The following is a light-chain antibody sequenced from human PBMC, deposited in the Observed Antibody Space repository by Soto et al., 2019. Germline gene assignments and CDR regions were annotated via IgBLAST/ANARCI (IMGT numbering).Light chain of an antibody. V-gene: IGKV3-15*01. J-gene: IGKJ1*01. Sequence: EIVMTQSPATLSVSPGERATLSCRASQSVSSSYLAWYQQKPGQAPRLLIHGASTRATGFPARFSGSGSGTDFTLTISSLQSEDFAVYYCQQYNNWPWTFGQGTKVDI. CDR3: QQYNNWPWT. CDR1: QSVSSSY. CDR2: GAS.